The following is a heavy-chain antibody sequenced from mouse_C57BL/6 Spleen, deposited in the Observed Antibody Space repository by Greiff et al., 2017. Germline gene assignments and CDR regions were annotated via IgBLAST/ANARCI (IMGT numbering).Heavy chain of an antibody. V-gene: IGHV1-15*01. J-gene: IGHJ1*03. CDR1: GYTFTDYE. CDR3: TNYYGSSPVV. D-gene: IGHD1-1*01. Sequence: QVQLQQSGAELVRPGASVTLSCKASGYTFTDYEMHWVKQTPVQGLEWIGAIDPETGGTAYNQKFKGKAILTADKSSSTAYMELRSLTSEDSAVYYCTNYYGSSPVVWGTGTTVTVSS. CDR2: IDPETGGT.